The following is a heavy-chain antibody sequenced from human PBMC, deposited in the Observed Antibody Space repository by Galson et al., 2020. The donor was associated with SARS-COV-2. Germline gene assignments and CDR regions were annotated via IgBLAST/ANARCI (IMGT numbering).Heavy chain of an antibody. V-gene: IGHV3-74*01. Sequence: QAGGSLRLSCAASGFTFRTYWMHWVRQAPGKGLVWVARINSEGGRTIYADSLKGRFTISRDNAKNTLYLQMNSVRAEDTAAYFCAREGEDTWYDYVMDVWGQGTTVTVSS. CDR3: AREGEDTWYDYVMDV. CDR1: GFTFRTYW. J-gene: IGHJ6*02. CDR2: INSEGGRT. D-gene: IGHD3-16*01.